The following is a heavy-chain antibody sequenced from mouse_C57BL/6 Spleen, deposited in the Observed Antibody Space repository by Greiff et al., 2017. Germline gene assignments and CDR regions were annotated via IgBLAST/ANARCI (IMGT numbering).Heavy chain of an antibody. D-gene: IGHD2-1*01. V-gene: IGHV1-15*01. Sequence: SGAELVRPGASVTLSCKASGYTFTDYEMHWVKQTPVHGLEWIGAIDPETGGTAYNQKFKGKAILTADKSSSTAYMELRSLTSEDSAVYYCTRGYYGNSPWFAYWGQGTLVTVSA. CDR3: TRGYYGNSPWFAY. CDR1: GYTFTDYE. CDR2: IDPETGGT. J-gene: IGHJ3*01.